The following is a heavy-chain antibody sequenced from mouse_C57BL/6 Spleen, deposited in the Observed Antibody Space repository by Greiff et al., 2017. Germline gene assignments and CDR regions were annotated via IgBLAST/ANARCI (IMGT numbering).Heavy chain of an antibody. CDR3: AREGGYSYYFDY. V-gene: IGHV5-4*01. Sequence: EVKLMESGGGLVKPGGSLKLSCAASGFTFSSYAMSWVRQTPEKRLEWVATISDGGSYTYYPDNVKGRFTISRDNAKNNLYLQMSHLKSEDTAMYYCAREGGYSYYFDYWGQGTTLTVSS. CDR2: ISDGGSYT. D-gene: IGHD2-3*01. J-gene: IGHJ2*01. CDR1: GFTFSSYA.